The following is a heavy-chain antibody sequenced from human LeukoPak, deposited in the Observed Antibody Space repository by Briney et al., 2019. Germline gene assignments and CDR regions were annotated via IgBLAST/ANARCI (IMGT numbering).Heavy chain of an antibody. D-gene: IGHD1-26*01. V-gene: IGHV3-72*01. CDR3: TRDVGVRGTSAFDI. CDR2: SRNKANSHTT. Sequence: GGSLRLSCAASGFTLSDHYMEWVRQAPGKGLEWIGRSRNKANSHTTEYAASVQGRFTISRDDSGNLMYLQMNSLKIEDTAVYFCTRDVGVRGTSAFDIWGQGTEVTVSS. CDR1: GFTLSDHY. J-gene: IGHJ3*02.